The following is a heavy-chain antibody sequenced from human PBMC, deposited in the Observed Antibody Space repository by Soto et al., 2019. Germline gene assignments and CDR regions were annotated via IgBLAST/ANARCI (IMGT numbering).Heavy chain of an antibody. CDR3: ARDFQFCSGGSCYSNWFDP. D-gene: IGHD2-15*01. CDR2: IIPIFGTA. CDR1: GGTFSSYA. V-gene: IGHV1-69*13. Sequence: SVKVSCKASGGTFSSYAISWVRQAPGQGLEWMGGIIPIFGTANYAQKFQGRVTITADEPTSTAYMELSSLRSEDTAVYYCARDFQFCSGGSCYSNWFDPWGQGTLVTVSS. J-gene: IGHJ5*02.